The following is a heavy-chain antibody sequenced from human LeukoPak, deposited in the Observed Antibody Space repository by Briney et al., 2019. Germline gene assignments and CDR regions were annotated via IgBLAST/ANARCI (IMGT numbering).Heavy chain of an antibody. CDR2: INPNSGGT. Sequence: ASVKVSCKASGYTFTGYHMHWVRQAPGQGLEWMGWINPNSGGTNYAQKFQGRVTMTRDTSLSTAYMELSRLRSDDTAVYYCAREGEPIVGVDYWGQGTLVTVSS. CDR3: AREGEPIVGVDY. D-gene: IGHD1-26*01. CDR1: GYTFTGYH. V-gene: IGHV1-2*02. J-gene: IGHJ4*02.